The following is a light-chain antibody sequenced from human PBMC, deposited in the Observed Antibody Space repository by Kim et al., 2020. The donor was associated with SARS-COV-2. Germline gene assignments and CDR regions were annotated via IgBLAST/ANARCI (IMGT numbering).Light chain of an antibody. CDR3: QQSYSAPT. V-gene: IGKV1-39*01. CDR2: AAS. J-gene: IGKJ3*01. CDR1: QSISSY. Sequence: DIQMTQSPSSLSASVGDRVTITCRASQSISSYLSWYQQKPGKAPKLLIYAASSLQRGVPSRFSGSGSGTDFTLTISSLQPEDFATYYCQQSYSAPTFGPGTKVDIK.